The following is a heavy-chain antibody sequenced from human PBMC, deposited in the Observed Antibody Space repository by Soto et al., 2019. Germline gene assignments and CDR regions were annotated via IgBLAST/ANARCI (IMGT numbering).Heavy chain of an antibody. Sequence: EVQLVESGGGLVQPGGSLRLSCAASGFAFSSEWMHWVHQAPGKGLVWVSRIDPYDTGITYADSVKGRFTISRDNAKNTLYLQMNSLRAEDTAVYYCTSDTFGARDSWGQGTLVTVSS. D-gene: IGHD2-15*01. CDR2: IDPYDTGI. J-gene: IGHJ4*02. CDR1: GFAFSSEW. V-gene: IGHV3-74*01. CDR3: TSDTFGARDS.